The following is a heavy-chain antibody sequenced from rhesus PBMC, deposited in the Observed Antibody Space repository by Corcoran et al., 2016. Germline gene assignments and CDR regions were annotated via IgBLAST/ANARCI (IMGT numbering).Heavy chain of an antibody. V-gene: IGHV3-183*02. CDR1: GFTFGDYG. CDR2: ISNIGRTV. Sequence: EVQLVESGGGLVQPGGSLRLSCAASGFTFGDYGIHWVRQAPGKGPEWVSYISNIGRTVTYADSVKGRFTGSRDNAKNSLSLQMSSLKADDTAVYYCTFLHDFDRGFGFWGQGVLVTVSS. D-gene: IGHD4-29*01. J-gene: IGHJ4*01. CDR3: TFLHDFDRGFGF.